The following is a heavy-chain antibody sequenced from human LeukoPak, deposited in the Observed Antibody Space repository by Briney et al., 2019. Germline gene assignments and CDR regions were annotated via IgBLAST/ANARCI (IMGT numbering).Heavy chain of an antibody. V-gene: IGHV3-48*03. Sequence: GGSLRLSCAASGFTFSSYEMNWVRQAPGKGLEWISYISGSGSTIYYADSVKGRFTISRDNSKNTLYLQMNSLRAEDTAVYYCARGPSGYHNTGGQGTLVTVSS. J-gene: IGHJ4*02. CDR2: ISGSGSTI. D-gene: IGHD5-12*01. CDR3: ARGPSGYHNT. CDR1: GFTFSSYE.